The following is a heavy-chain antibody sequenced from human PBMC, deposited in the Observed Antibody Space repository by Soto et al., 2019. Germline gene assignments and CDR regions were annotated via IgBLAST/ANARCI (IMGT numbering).Heavy chain of an antibody. Sequence: PGGSLRLSCTASGFTFSRYSLNWVRQAPGKGLEWVSSISSGSNYIDYADSVKGRFTISRDNAKNTLYLQMASLRAEDTAVYYCARGDVGAFDLWGQGAMVTV. CDR3: ARGDVGAFDL. CDR1: GFTFSRYS. D-gene: IGHD1-26*01. J-gene: IGHJ3*01. CDR2: ISSGSNYI. V-gene: IGHV3-21*01.